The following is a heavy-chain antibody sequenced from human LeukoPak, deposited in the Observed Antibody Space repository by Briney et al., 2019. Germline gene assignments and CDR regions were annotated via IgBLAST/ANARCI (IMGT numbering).Heavy chain of an antibody. Sequence: SETLSLTCPVSGGSISSGGYSWCWIRQPPGKGLEWIGYIYHSGSTYYNPSLKSRVTISVDRTKNQFSLRLSSVTAADTAVYYCARATLIPSNCSSTSCPDQYYYYGMDVWGQGTTVTVSS. V-gene: IGHV4-30-2*01. D-gene: IGHD2-2*01. J-gene: IGHJ6*02. CDR1: GGSISSGGYS. CDR2: IYHSGST. CDR3: ARATLIPSNCSSTSCPDQYYYYGMDV.